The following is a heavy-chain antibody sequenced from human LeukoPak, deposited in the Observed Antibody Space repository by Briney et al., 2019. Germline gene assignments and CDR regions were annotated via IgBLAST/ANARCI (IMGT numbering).Heavy chain of an antibody. Sequence: GRSLRLSCAASGFTFSSYGVHWVRQAPGKGLEWVAVIWYDGSNKYYADSVKGRFTISRDNSKNTLYLQMNSLRAEDTAVYYCARDFTYYDFWSGNYYYYGMDVWGQGTTVTVSS. V-gene: IGHV3-33*01. CDR2: IWYDGSNK. D-gene: IGHD3-3*01. CDR1: GFTFSSYG. J-gene: IGHJ6*02. CDR3: ARDFTYYDFWSGNYYYYGMDV.